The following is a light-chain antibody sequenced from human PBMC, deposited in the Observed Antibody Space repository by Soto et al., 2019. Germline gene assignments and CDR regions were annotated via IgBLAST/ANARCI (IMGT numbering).Light chain of an antibody. CDR2: GAS. Sequence: IVLTQSPGTLSLSPGERATLSCRASQSVNNNYLAWYQQKPGQAPRLLIYGASSRATVIPDRFSGSGSGTDFTLTISRLEPDDFAVYYCQQYGSSQYTFGQGTKLEIK. V-gene: IGKV3-20*01. J-gene: IGKJ2*01. CDR3: QQYGSSQYT. CDR1: QSVNNNY.